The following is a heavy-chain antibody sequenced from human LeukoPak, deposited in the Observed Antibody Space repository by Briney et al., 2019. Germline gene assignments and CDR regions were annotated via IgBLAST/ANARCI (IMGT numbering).Heavy chain of an antibody. D-gene: IGHD4-23*01. CDR2: ISGSGGST. CDR1: GFTFSSYA. V-gene: IGHV3-23*01. CDR3: AKAGVCDRNSICYFDY. Sequence: QTGGSLRLSCAASGFTFSSYAMSWVRQAPGKGLEWVSAISGSGGSTYYADSVKGRFTISRDNSKNTLYLQMNSLRAEDTAVYYCAKAGVCDRNSICYFDYWGQGTLVTVTS. J-gene: IGHJ4*02.